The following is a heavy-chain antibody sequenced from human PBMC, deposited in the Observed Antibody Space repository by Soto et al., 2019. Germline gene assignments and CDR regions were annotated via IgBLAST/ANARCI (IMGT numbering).Heavy chain of an antibody. CDR3: ARGLSSYDSSDGNWFDP. CDR2: ISSSGSTI. D-gene: IGHD3-22*01. V-gene: IGHV3-48*03. CDR1: GFTFSSYE. J-gene: IGHJ5*02. Sequence: PGGSLRLSCAASGFTFSSYEMNWVRQPPGKGLEWVSYISSSGSTIYYADSVKGRFTISRDNAKNSLYLQMNSLRAEDTAVYYCARGLSSYDSSDGNWFDPWGQGTLVTVSS.